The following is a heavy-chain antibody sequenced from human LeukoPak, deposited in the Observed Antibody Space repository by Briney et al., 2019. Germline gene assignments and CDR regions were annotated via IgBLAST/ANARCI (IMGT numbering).Heavy chain of an antibody. V-gene: IGHV4-61*02. CDR1: GGSISSGSYY. CDR2: IYTSGST. CDR3: ARVTIFGVAADWFDP. Sequence: SQTLSLTCTVSGGSISSGSYYWSWIRQPAGKGLEWIGRIYTSGSTNYNPSFKRRVTISVDTSKNQFSLKLSSVTAADTAVYYCARVTIFGVAADWFDPWGQGTLVTVSS. J-gene: IGHJ5*02. D-gene: IGHD3-3*01.